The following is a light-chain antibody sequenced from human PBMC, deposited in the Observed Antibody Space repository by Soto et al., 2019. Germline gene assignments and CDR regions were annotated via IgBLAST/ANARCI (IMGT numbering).Light chain of an antibody. CDR2: AAS. CDR3: QQTYSSPLIT. V-gene: IGKV1-39*01. CDR1: QNIITY. J-gene: IGKJ5*01. Sequence: DIQMTQSPSSLSASIGDRVTITCRASQNIITYLNWYQQKPGQAPNILIYAASSLQDGVPSRFSGSGSGTEFTLTISSLQPEDSATYYCQQTYSSPLITFGQGTRLEIK.